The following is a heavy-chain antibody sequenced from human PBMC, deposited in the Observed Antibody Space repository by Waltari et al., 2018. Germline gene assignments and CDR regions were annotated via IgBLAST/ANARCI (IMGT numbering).Heavy chain of an antibody. J-gene: IGHJ5*02. CDR1: EDPFDHYH. D-gene: IGHD2-8*02. Sequence: QVHLVQSGTEVTEPGSSVRVSCKASEDPFDHYHLPWVRPAAGHGLEWMGRMNPRSGVPYYAQKFQGRVTMTRDMSMNTDYLEVNSLTSDDTAVYFCARVDGTGWSPFDPWGRGTLVTVSS. CDR3: ARVDGTGWSPFDP. CDR2: MNPRSGVP. V-gene: IGHV1-2*06.